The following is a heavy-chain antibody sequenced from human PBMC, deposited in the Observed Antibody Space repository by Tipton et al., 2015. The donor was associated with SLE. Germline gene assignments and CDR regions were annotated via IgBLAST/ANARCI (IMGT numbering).Heavy chain of an antibody. CDR3: ARGQTPMTTVTPNGYYYYMDV. CDR2: IYYSGST. V-gene: IGHV4-31*03. J-gene: IGHJ6*03. D-gene: IGHD4-11*01. Sequence: PGLVKPSETLSLTCTVSGGSISSGGYYWSWIRQHPGKGLGWIGYIYYSGSTYYNPSLKSRVTISVDTSKNQFSLKLSSVTAADTAVYYCARGQTPMTTVTPNGYYYYMDVWGKGTTVTVSS. CDR1: GGSISSGGYY.